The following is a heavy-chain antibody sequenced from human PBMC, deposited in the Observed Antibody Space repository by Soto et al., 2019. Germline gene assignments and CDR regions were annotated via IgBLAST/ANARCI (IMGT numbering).Heavy chain of an antibody. CDR3: ARARSSGWFVDY. Sequence: SETLSLTCAVYGGSFSGYYWSWIRQPPGKGLEWIGEINHSGSTNYNPSLKSRVTISVDTSKNQFSLKLSSVTAADTAVYYCARARSSGWFVDYWGQGTLVTVSS. CDR2: INHSGST. CDR1: GGSFSGYY. D-gene: IGHD6-19*01. V-gene: IGHV4-34*01. J-gene: IGHJ4*02.